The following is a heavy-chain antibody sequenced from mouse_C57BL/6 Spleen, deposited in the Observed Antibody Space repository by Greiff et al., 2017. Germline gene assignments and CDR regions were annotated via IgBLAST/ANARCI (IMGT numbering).Heavy chain of an antibody. Sequence: QVQLQQPGAELVKPGSSVKLSCKASGYTFTSYWMDWVKQRPGQGLEWIGNIYPSDSETHYNQKFKDKATLTVDKSSSTAYMQLSSLTSEDSAVYYCARKGGYAMDDWGQGTSVTVSS. CDR1: GYTFTSYW. J-gene: IGHJ4*01. CDR3: ARKGGYAMDD. CDR2: IYPSDSET. V-gene: IGHV1-61*01.